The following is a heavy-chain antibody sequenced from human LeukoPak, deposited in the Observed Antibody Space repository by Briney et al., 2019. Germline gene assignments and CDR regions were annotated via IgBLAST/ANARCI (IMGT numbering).Heavy chain of an antibody. Sequence: PGGSLRLSCAVSGFTFSGHWMFWVRQAPGKGLEWVSYISSSGSTIYYADSVKGRFTISRDNAKNSLYLQMNSLRAEDTAVYYCARDSYGGNTYYFDYWGQGTLVTVSS. CDR2: ISSSGSTI. V-gene: IGHV3-48*04. J-gene: IGHJ4*02. D-gene: IGHD4-23*01. CDR1: GFTFSGHW. CDR3: ARDSYGGNTYYFDY.